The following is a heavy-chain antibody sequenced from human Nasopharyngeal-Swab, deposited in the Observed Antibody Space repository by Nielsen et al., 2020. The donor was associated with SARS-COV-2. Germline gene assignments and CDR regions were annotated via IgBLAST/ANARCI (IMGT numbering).Heavy chain of an antibody. J-gene: IGHJ4*02. CDR3: AKETDLGSSFDY. V-gene: IGHV3-9*01. CDR1: GFTFDDYA. D-gene: IGHD6-19*01. CDR2: ISWNSGSI. Sequence: GGSLRRSCAASGFTFDDYAMHWVRQAEGKGLEWVSGISWNSGSIGYADSVKGRFTISRDNAKNSLYLQMNSLRAEDTALYYCAKETDLGSSFDYWGQGTLVTVSS.